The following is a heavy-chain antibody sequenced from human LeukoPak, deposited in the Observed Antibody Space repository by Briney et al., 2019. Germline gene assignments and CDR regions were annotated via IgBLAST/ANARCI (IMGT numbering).Heavy chain of an antibody. CDR3: ARGTMFPYYFDY. D-gene: IGHD3-10*02. CDR1: GFTFNTYN. J-gene: IGHJ4*02. V-gene: IGHV3-21*01. Sequence: GGSLRLSCVASGFTFNTYNMNWVRQAPGKGLEWVSFISSSSSYIYYADSLKGRFTISRDNAKNSLYLQMNSLRAEDTAVYYCARGTMFPYYFDYWGQGTLVTVSS. CDR2: ISSSSSYI.